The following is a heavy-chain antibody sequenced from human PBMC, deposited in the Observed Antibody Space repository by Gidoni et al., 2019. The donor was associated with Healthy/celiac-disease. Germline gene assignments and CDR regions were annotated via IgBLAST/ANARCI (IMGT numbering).Heavy chain of an antibody. CDR1: GFTFRTYW. CDR3: TRGEWGLHTSGLYYFDY. J-gene: IGHJ4*02. Sequence: EVQLVESGGGLVQPGGSLRLSCAASGFTFRTYWMHWVRQAPGKGLVWVSRVHWDGSSTSYADSVKGRFTISRDNAKDTVYLQMNSLRAEDTAVYYCTRGEWGLHTSGLYYFDYWGQGALVTVSS. D-gene: IGHD1-26*01. CDR2: VHWDGSST. V-gene: IGHV3-74*01.